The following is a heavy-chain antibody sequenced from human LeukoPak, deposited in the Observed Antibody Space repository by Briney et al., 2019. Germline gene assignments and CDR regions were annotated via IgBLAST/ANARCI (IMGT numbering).Heavy chain of an antibody. Sequence: PGESLRLSCAASGFILGGFDVHWVRQAYGKGLGWDGRIKTKRESDATAYPASVKGRFTLSRDDSKNTAYLQMNSLRTEDAAVYYCTRRDCTTFQCFSFDYWGQGILVTVSS. CDR1: GFILGGFD. V-gene: IGHV3-73*01. CDR2: IKTKRESDAT. D-gene: IGHD2/OR15-2a*01. J-gene: IGHJ4*02. CDR3: TRRDCTTFQCFSFDY.